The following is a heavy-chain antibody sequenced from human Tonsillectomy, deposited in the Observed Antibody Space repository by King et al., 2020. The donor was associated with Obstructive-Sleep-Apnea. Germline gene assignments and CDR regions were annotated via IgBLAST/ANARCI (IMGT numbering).Heavy chain of an antibody. Sequence: VQLVESGGGLVQPGGSLRLSCAASGFTFSSYSMNWVRQAPGKGLEWVSYISSSSSTIYYADSVKGRFTISRDNAKNSLYLQMNSLRAEDTAVYYCAREGSDGYIDWFDSLGQGTLVTVSS. CDR3: AREGSDGYIDWFDS. J-gene: IGHJ5*01. D-gene: IGHD5-24*01. V-gene: IGHV3-48*04. CDR1: GFTFSSYS. CDR2: ISSSSSTI.